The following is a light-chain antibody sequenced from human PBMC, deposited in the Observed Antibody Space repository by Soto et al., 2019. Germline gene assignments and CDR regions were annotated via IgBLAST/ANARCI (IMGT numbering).Light chain of an antibody. V-gene: IGLV2-14*01. CDR2: EVS. J-gene: IGLJ1*01. CDR3: TSYTSDTAFV. CDR1: SSDVGAYTS. Sequence: QSALTQPASASGSPGQSITISCTGTSSDVGAYTSVSWYQQHPGKAPKLMIYEVSNRPSGVSNRFSGSKSANTASLTISGLQAEDEADYHCTSYTSDTAFVFGTGTKLTVL.